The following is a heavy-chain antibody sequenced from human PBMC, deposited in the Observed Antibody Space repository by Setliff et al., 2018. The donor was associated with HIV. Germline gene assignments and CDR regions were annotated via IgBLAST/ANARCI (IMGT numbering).Heavy chain of an antibody. J-gene: IGHJ4*02. CDR2: INAGHGNT. D-gene: IGHD6-19*01. Sequence: ASVKVSCKASGYTFTSYAIHWVRQAPGQRLEWMGWINAGHGNTKYSQKFQGRVTFTGDTSASTAYMELSSLRSQDTAVYYCALIRLGAVAGFDYWGQGTLVTVSS. CDR1: GYTFTSYA. CDR3: ALIRLGAVAGFDY. V-gene: IGHV1-3*01.